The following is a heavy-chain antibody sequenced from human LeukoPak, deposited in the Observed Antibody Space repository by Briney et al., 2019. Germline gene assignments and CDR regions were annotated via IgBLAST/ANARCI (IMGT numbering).Heavy chain of an antibody. CDR1: GGTFSRYA. D-gene: IGHD6-19*01. Sequence: SVKVSCTASGGTFSRYAISWVRQAPGQGLEWMGGIIPMFGIANYAQKFQGRVTITADESTSTAYMELSSLRSEDTAVYYCARDRPYTGGWRGFDYWGQGTLVTVSS. CDR3: ARDRPYTGGWRGFDY. J-gene: IGHJ4*02. V-gene: IGHV1-69*01. CDR2: IIPMFGIA.